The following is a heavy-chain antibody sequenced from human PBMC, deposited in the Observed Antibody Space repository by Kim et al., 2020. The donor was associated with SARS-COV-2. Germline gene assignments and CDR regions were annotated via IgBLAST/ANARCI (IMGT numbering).Heavy chain of an antibody. V-gene: IGHV3-33*05. CDR3: ARASNTAMIAPLGY. Sequence: GGSLRLSCAASGFTFSNFAIHWVRQAPGKGLEWVAVTSFDGGKEYYAGSVKGRFTISRDNSKNTLYLQMNSLRAEDTALYYCARASNTAMIAPLGYWGQG. CDR1: GFTFSNFA. CDR2: TSFDGGKE. J-gene: IGHJ4*02. D-gene: IGHD5-18*01.